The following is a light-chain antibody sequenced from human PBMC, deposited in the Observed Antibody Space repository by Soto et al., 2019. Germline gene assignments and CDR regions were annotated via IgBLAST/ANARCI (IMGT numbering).Light chain of an antibody. V-gene: IGLV4-69*01. Sequence: QLVLTQSPSASASLGASVKLTCALSSGHSSYAIAWHQQQPEKGPRALMKLNSDGSHTRGDGITDRFSCSSSVAELYLTISSLQSEDEADYYCQTWGTGILVFGGGTKLTVL. CDR1: SGHSSYA. CDR2: LNSDGSH. J-gene: IGLJ3*02. CDR3: QTWGTGILV.